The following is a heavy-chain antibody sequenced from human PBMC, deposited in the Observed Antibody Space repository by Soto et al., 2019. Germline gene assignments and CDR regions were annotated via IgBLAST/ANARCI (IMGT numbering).Heavy chain of an antibody. D-gene: IGHD2-15*01. Sequence: QVQLVESGGGVVQPGRSLRLSCAASGFTFSSNGMHWVRQAPGMRLEWVAVMSNDGSHTSYADSAKGRFTISRDNSKNTLYLQMNSLRAEDSGIYYCTKGCSSSSNCYIIDYWGQGALVTVSS. CDR2: MSNDGSHT. CDR3: TKGCSSSSNCYIIDY. CDR1: GFTFSSNG. V-gene: IGHV3-30*18. J-gene: IGHJ4*02.